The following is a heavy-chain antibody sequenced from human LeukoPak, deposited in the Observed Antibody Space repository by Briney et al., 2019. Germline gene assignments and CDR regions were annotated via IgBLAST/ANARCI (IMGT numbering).Heavy chain of an antibody. CDR2: ISSSSSYI. D-gene: IGHD2-15*01. CDR1: GFTFSSYS. V-gene: IGHV3-21*01. Sequence: PGGSLRLSCAASGFTFSSYSMNWVRQAPGKGLEWASSISSSSSYIYYADSVKGRFTISRDNAKNSLYLQMNSLRAEDTAVYYCARDPLGYCGGGSCYQPFDYWGQGTLVTVSS. J-gene: IGHJ4*02. CDR3: ARDPLGYCGGGSCYQPFDY.